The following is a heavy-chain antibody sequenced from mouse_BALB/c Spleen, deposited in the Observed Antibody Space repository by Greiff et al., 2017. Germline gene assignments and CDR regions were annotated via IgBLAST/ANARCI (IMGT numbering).Heavy chain of an antibody. V-gene: IGHV14-1*02. Sequence: EVQLQQSGAELVRPGALVKLSCKASGFNIKDYYMHWVKQRPEQGLEWIGWIDPENGNTIYDPKFQGKASITADTSSNTAYLQLSSLTSEDTAVYYCAREGLIRYDGGYAMDYWGQGTSVTVSS. CDR3: AREGLIRYDGGYAMDY. CDR1: GFNIKDYY. CDR2: IDPENGNT. J-gene: IGHJ4*01. D-gene: IGHD2-14*01.